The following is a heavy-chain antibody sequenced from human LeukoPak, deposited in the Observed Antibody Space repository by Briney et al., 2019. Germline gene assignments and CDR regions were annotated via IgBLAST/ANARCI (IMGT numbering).Heavy chain of an antibody. Sequence: GASVKVSCKASGGTFSSYAISWVRQAPGQGLEWMGGIIPIFGTANYAQKFQGRVTITTDESTSTAYMELSSLRSEDTAAYYCARERIVPASFDPWGQGTLVTVSS. J-gene: IGHJ5*02. CDR3: ARERIVPASFDP. D-gene: IGHD2-2*01. V-gene: IGHV1-69*05. CDR1: GGTFSSYA. CDR2: IIPIFGTA.